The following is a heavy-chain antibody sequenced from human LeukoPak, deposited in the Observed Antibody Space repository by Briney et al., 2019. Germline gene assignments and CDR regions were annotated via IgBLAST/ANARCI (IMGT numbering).Heavy chain of an antibody. CDR2: IYPGDSDT. V-gene: IGHV5-51*01. D-gene: IGHD1-26*01. CDR3: AKSTVGAETSFNY. J-gene: IGHJ4*02. CDR1: GYSFSSFW. Sequence: GESLKISCKGSGYSFSSFWIGWVRQMPGKGLEWMGIIYPGDSDTRYSPSFQGQVTISADKSIDTAYLQWSSLKASDTAMYYRAKSTVGAETSFNYWGQGTQVTVSS.